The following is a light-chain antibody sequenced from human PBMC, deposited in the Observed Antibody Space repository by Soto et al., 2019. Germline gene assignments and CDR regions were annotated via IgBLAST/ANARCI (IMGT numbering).Light chain of an antibody. Sequence: EIVMPQSPATLPFSPGERAALSCRHSQSVSTNLAWYQQKPGQAPRLLIYGASTRATGIPARFSGSGSGTEFTLTISSLQSEDFAVYYCQQFHNWPPITFGQGTRLEIK. CDR2: GAS. CDR3: QQFHNWPPIT. V-gene: IGKV3-15*01. CDR1: QSVSTN. J-gene: IGKJ5*01.